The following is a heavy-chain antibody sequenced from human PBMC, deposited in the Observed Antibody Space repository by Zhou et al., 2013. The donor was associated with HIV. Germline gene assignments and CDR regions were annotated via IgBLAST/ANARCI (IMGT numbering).Heavy chain of an antibody. D-gene: IGHD6-13*01. CDR3: ARGRTLMYSSSWPY. J-gene: IGHJ4*02. Sequence: QVQLMQSGTEVKKPGASVKVSCKASGYTFTSYDINWVRQATGQGLEWMGWMNPNSGNTGYAQKFQGRVTMTRNTSISTAYMELSSLRSEDTAMYYCARGRTLMYSSSWPYWGQGTLVTVSS. CDR2: MNPNSGNT. CDR1: GYTFTSYD. V-gene: IGHV1-8*02.